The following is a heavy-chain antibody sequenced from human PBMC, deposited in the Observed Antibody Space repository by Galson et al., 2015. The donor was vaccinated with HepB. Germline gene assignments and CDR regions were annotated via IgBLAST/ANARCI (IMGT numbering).Heavy chain of an antibody. CDR1: GFTFSSYG. D-gene: IGHD5-24*01. CDR3: AKSDRDGYNPDFDY. V-gene: IGHV3-30*18. CDR2: ISYDGSNK. J-gene: IGHJ4*02. Sequence: SLRLSCAASGFTFSSYGMHWVRQAPGKGLEWVAVISYDGSNKYYADSVKGRFTISRDNSKNTLYLQMNSLRAEDTAVYYCAKSDRDGYNPDFDYWGQGTLVTVSS.